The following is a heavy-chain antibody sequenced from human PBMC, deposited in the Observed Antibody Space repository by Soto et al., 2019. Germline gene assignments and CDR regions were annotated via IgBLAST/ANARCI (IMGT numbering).Heavy chain of an antibody. CDR3: ARVYGYYYYYMDV. CDR1: GYSLTDNG. V-gene: IGHV1-8*01. J-gene: IGHJ6*03. CDR2: ISPDSGKT. Sequence: QAYLEQSGAEVKKPGASVKVSCKASGYSLTDNGITWVRQASGQGLEYVGWISPDSGKTDYAQKFQGRVTMTRDTSINIVYMELSSLRSDDTAVYYCARVYGYYYYYMDVWGKGTTVTVSS. D-gene: IGHD2-8*01.